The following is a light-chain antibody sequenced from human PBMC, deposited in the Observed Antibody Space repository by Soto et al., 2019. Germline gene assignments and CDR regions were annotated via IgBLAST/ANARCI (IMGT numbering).Light chain of an antibody. CDR2: AAS. Sequence: IQVTQSPSSLSASVGDRVTITCRASQSINTYLSWYQQKPGRAPKHLINAASSLQTGVPSRFSVSGSGTDFTLTISSLQPEDFATYYCQQTYGAPRTFGQGTKVDIK. CDR1: QSINTY. CDR3: QQTYGAPRT. J-gene: IGKJ1*01. V-gene: IGKV1-39*01.